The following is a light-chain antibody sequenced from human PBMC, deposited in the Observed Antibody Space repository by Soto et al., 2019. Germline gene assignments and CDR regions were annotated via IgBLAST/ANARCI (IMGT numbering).Light chain of an antibody. CDR3: SSHTSSSTWV. CDR2: SNN. J-gene: IGLJ3*02. CDR1: SSNIGSNY. Sequence: QSVLTQPPSASGTPGQRVTISCSGSSSNIGSNYVYWYQQLPGTAPKLLIYSNNQRPSGVPDRFSGSKSGTSASLAISGLQAEDEADYYCSSHTSSSTWVFGGGTKLTVL. V-gene: IGLV1-47*02.